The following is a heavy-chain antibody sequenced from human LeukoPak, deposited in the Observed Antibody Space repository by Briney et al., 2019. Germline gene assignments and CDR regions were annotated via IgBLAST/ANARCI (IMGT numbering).Heavy chain of an antibody. V-gene: IGHV5-51*01. CDR2: IYPGDSDT. CDR3: ARLPSYYYDSSGYTYYYYYGMDV. D-gene: IGHD3-22*01. J-gene: IGHJ6*02. Sequence: GESLKISCKGSGYNFSNNWIGWVRQMPGKGLEWMGIIYPGDSDTRYGPSFQGQVTISADKSISTAYLQWSSLKASDTAMYYCARLPSYYYDSSGYTYYYYYGMDVWGQGTTVTVSS. CDR1: GYNFSNNW.